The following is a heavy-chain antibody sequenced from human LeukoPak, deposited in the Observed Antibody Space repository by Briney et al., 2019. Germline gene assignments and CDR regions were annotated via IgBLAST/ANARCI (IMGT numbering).Heavy chain of an antibody. CDR3: ATEVITFGGDYFDY. D-gene: IGHD3-16*01. CDR2: IIPIFGTA. J-gene: IGHJ4*02. V-gene: IGHV1-69*06. Sequence: GASVKVSCKASGYTFTSYGISWVRQAPGQGLEWMGGIIPIFGTANYAQKFQGRVTMTEDTSTDTAYMELSSLRSEDTAVYYCATEVITFGGDYFDYWGQGTLVTVSS. CDR1: GYTFTSYG.